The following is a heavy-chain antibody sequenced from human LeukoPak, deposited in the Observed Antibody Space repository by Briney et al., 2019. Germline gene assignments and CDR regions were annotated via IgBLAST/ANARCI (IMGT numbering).Heavy chain of an antibody. CDR1: GGSISSGSYY. J-gene: IGHJ3*02. CDR3: ARSGYSYGADAVDI. V-gene: IGHV4-61*02. D-gene: IGHD5-18*01. CDR2: IYTSGST. Sequence: PSETLSLTCTVSGGSISSGSYYWSWIRQPAGKGLEWIGRIYTSGSTNYNPSLKGRVTISVDTSKKQFSLKLSSVTAADTAVYYCARSGYSYGADAVDIWGQGTMVTVSS.